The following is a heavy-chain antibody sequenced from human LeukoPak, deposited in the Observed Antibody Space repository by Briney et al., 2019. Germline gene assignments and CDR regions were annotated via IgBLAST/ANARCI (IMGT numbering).Heavy chain of an antibody. CDR2: ISGSGGTT. J-gene: IGHJ4*02. Sequence: PGGSLRLSCAASRFTFSSYAMSWVRQAPGKGLEWVSSISGSGGTTYYADSVKGRFTISRDNPNNTLDLQMNSLTAEDTAVYYCAKGPVAVAGYYFDHWGQGTLVTVSS. D-gene: IGHD6-19*01. CDR3: AKGPVAVAGYYFDH. V-gene: IGHV3-23*01. CDR1: RFTFSSYA.